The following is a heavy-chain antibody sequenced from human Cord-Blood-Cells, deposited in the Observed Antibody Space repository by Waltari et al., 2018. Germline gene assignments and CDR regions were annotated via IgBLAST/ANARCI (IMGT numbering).Heavy chain of an antibody. CDR2: IYYSGST. CDR3: ARVQGGATDAFDI. D-gene: IGHD1-26*01. Sequence: QLQLQESGPGLVKPSETLSLTCTVSGGSISSSSYYWGWTRQPPGKGLEWIGSIYYSGSTYYNPSLKSRVTISVDTSKNQFSLKLSSVTAADTAVYYCARVQGGATDAFDIWGQGTMVTVSS. V-gene: IGHV4-39*07. CDR1: GGSISSSSYY. J-gene: IGHJ3*02.